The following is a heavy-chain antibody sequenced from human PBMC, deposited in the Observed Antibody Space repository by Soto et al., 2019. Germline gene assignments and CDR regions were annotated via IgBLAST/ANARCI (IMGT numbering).Heavy chain of an antibody. J-gene: IGHJ5*02. CDR1: GDSISSRNW. CDR2: IHHSGST. Sequence: QVQLQESGPGLVKPSETLSLTCAVSGDSISSRNWWSWVRQTPGKGLEYIGEIHHSGSTNYNPSLKSRVTMSVDKSKNQSSLNLNSVTAADTAIYYCARRKLEMKYVGWFDPWGQGTLVTVSS. CDR3: ARRKLEMKYVGWFDP. D-gene: IGHD1-26*01. V-gene: IGHV4-4*02.